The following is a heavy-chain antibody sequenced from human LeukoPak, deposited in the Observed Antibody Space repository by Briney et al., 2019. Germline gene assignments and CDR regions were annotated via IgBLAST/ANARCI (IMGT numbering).Heavy chain of an antibody. Sequence: GESLKTSCKGSGYSFTRYWIGWVRQMPETGLEWIGVIPPADSDNTYHPSFQGQVTISVDRSINTAYLQWSSLKASDTPMYYCARRCMSGYCSSGGPMDDYWGQGTLVTVSS. CDR3: ARRCMSGYCSSGGPMDDY. D-gene: IGHD2-15*01. V-gene: IGHV5-51*01. CDR1: GYSFTRYW. CDR2: IPPADSDN. J-gene: IGHJ4*02.